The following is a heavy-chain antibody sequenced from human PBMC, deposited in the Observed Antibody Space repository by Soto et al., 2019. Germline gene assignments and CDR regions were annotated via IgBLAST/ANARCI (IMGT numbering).Heavy chain of an antibody. V-gene: IGHV4-34*01. CDR1: GGSFSGYY. CDR3: ARATYYYDSSGYYQDLYYFDY. J-gene: IGHJ4*02. Sequence: PSETLSVTCAVYGGSFSGYYWSWIRQPPGKGLEWIGEINHSGSTNYNPSLKSRVTISVDTSKNQFSLKLSSVTAADTAVYYCARATYYYDSSGYYQDLYYFDYWGQGTLVTVSS. CDR2: INHSGST. D-gene: IGHD3-22*01.